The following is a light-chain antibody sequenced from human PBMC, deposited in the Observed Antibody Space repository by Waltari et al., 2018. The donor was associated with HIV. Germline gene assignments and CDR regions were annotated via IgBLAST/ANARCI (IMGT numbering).Light chain of an antibody. CDR2: GSV. CDR1: QSVTSSF. Sequence: EIVLTQSPGTLSLSPGVRATLSCRASQSVTSSFLTWYQQKPGQAPRLLIYGSVSRATCIPDRFSGGGSGTDFTLTISRLEPEDFAVYYCQQYGSSPLTFGGGTKVDIK. J-gene: IGKJ4*01. V-gene: IGKV3-20*01. CDR3: QQYGSSPLT.